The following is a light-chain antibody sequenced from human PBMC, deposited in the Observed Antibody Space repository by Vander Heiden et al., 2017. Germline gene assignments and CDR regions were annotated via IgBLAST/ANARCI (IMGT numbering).Light chain of an antibody. V-gene: IGLV1-44*01. CDR1: SSNIGSNT. CDR2: NDD. CDR3: ATWDDSRNGVV. Sequence: QSVLTQPPSSSGTPGQRVTISCSGSSSNIGSNTVTWYQQLPGTAPKLFVYNDDQRPSGVPDRFSGSKSGTSASLAISGLQSEDEADYNCATWDDSRNGVVFGGGTKLTVL. J-gene: IGLJ2*01.